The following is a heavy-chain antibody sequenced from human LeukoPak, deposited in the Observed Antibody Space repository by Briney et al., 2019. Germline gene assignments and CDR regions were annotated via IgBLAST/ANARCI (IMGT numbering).Heavy chain of an antibody. CDR1: GFTFSSYW. CDR3: ASEHSSSWYDRYVDV. Sequence: PGGSLRLSCAASGFTFSSYWMSWVRQAPGKGLEWVANIKQDGSEKYYVDSVKGRFTISRDNAKNSLYLQMNSLRAEDTAVYYCASEHSSSWYDRYVDVWGKETTVTVSS. V-gene: IGHV3-7*01. J-gene: IGHJ6*03. CDR2: IKQDGSEK. D-gene: IGHD6-13*01.